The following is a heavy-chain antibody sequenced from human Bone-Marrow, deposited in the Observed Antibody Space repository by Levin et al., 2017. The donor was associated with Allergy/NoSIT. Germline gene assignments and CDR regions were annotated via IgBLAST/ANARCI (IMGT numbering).Heavy chain of an antibody. V-gene: IGHV3-33*01. Sequence: GGSLRLSCAASGFTVSDYGMHWVRQAPGKGLEWVAVMWYDGSNKYFADSVTGRFTISRDDSKNTLYLQMNSLRVEDTAVYYCARELGLSGMDVWGQGTTVTVSS. J-gene: IGHJ6*02. CDR2: MWYDGSNK. CDR3: ARELGLSGMDV. CDR1: GFTVSDYG.